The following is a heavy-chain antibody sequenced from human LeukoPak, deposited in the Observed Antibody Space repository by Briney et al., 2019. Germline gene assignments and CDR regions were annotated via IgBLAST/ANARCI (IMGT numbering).Heavy chain of an antibody. J-gene: IGHJ4*02. V-gene: IGHV4-4*07. CDR2: IYSSGST. CDR1: GGSTNSYY. CDR3: ARVKASSTSWTFDQ. Sequence: SETLSLTCSVSGGSTNSYYWSWLRQSGGKGLEWIGRIYSSGSTVYNPSLNSRLTMSIDTSKNQFSLTLKSVTATDTAVYYCARVKASSTSWTFDQWGQGALVTVSS. D-gene: IGHD2-2*01.